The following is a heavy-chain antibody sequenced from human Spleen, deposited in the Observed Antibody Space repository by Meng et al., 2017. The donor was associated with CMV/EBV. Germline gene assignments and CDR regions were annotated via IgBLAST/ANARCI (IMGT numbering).Heavy chain of an antibody. J-gene: IGHJ3*02. CDR2: IYWDGGST. Sequence: AGSLRLSCAASGFTVDDYGMSWVRHAPGKGLEWVSGIYWDGGSTGYADSVKGRFTISRDNAKNTLYLQMTSLRAEDTALYHCEREGCSSTSCQGDFDSWGQGTMVTVSS. D-gene: IGHD2-2*01. V-gene: IGHV3-20*01. CDR1: GFTVDDYG. CDR3: EREGCSSTSCQGDFDS.